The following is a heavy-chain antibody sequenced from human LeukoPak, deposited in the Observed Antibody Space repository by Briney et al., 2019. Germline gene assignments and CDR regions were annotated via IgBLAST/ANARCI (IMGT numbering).Heavy chain of an antibody. CDR2: IYTSGST. CDR1: GGSISTYY. V-gene: IGHV4-4*07. CDR3: ARGSVDYYGSGSYKDV. D-gene: IGHD3-10*01. J-gene: IGHJ6*04. Sequence: PSETLSLTCTVSGGSISTYYWSWIRQPAGKGLEWIGRIYTSGSTNYNPSLKSRVTISVDTSKNQFSLKLSSVTAADTAVYYCARGSVDYYGSGSYKDVWGKGTTVTISS.